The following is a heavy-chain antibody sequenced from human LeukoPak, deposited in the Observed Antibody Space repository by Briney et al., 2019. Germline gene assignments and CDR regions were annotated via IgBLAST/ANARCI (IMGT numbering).Heavy chain of an antibody. V-gene: IGHV4-39*01. J-gene: IGHJ5*02. Sequence: SETLSLTCTISGDSISSSSYYWGWIRQPPGKGLEWIGDIYYRGSTYYSPSLKSRVSISIDTSKNQFSLKLSSVTAADTAVYYCARQYSSSWLAWFDPWGQGTLVTVSS. CDR1: GDSISSSSYY. CDR3: ARQYSSSWLAWFDP. CDR2: IYYRGST. D-gene: IGHD6-13*01.